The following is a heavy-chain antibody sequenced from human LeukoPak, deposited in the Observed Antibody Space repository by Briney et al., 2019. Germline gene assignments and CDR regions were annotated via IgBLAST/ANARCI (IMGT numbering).Heavy chain of an antibody. Sequence: GGSLRLSCAASGFTFSAYWMHWVRQVPGKGLVWVSRIHREGTTTIYADSVKGRFTISRDNGKNTLYLHMNSLRADDTAVYYCARDSDWLLFDYWGQATMVTVSS. J-gene: IGHJ4*02. CDR3: ARDSDWLLFDY. CDR1: GFTFSAYW. D-gene: IGHD3-9*01. CDR2: IHREGTTT. V-gene: IGHV3-74*01.